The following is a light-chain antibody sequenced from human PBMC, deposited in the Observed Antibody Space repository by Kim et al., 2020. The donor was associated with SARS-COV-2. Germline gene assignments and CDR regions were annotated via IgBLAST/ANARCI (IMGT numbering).Light chain of an antibody. J-gene: IGKJ1*01. V-gene: IGKV3-20*01. CDR3: QQYGASPRT. CDR2: TTS. CDR1: QSVSSGY. Sequence: EIVLTQSPGTLSLSPGERATLSCRASQSVSSGYLAWYQQKPGQAPRLLIYTTSNRATGIPDRFSGSGSGTDFTLTISRLEPEDFAVYYCQQYGASPRTFGQGTKVDIK.